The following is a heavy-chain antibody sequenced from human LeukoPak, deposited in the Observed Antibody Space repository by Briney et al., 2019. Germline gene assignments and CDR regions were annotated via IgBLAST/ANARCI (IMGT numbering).Heavy chain of an antibody. D-gene: IGHD4-23*01. Sequence: ASVKVSCEASGYSFTTYYMHWMRQAPGQGLEWMGTMNPRGGSTNYAQKFQGRVTMIRDPSTSTVYMELSSLRFEDTAVYYCARVDDYGGNSVGYWGQGTLVTVSS. CDR2: MNPRGGST. V-gene: IGHV1-46*01. J-gene: IGHJ4*02. CDR1: GYSFTTYY. CDR3: ARVDDYGGNSVGY.